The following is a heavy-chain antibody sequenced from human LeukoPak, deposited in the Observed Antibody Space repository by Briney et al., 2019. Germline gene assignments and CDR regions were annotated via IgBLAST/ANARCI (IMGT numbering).Heavy chain of an antibody. CDR3: ARDMAYGDYAHDY. CDR2: INHSGST. Sequence: SETLSLTCAVYGGSFSGYYWSWIRQPPGKGLEWIGEINHSGSTNYNPSLKSRVTISVDTSKNQFSLKLSSVTAADTAVYYCARDMAYGDYAHDYWGQGTLVTVSS. D-gene: IGHD4-17*01. V-gene: IGHV4-34*01. CDR1: GGSFSGYY. J-gene: IGHJ4*02.